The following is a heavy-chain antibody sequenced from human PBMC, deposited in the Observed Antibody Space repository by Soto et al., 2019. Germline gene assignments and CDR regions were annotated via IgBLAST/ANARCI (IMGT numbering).Heavy chain of an antibody. V-gene: IGHV4-39*01. CDR3: ARHLVDTAMVDFDY. CDR2: IYYSGIT. CDR1: GGSISSSSYY. J-gene: IGHJ4*02. Sequence: SETLSLTCTVSGGSISSSSYYWGWIRQPPGKGLEWIGSIYYSGITYYNPSLKSRVTISVDMSKNQFSLKLSSVTAADTAVYYCARHLVDTAMVDFDYWGQGTLVTVSS. D-gene: IGHD5-18*01.